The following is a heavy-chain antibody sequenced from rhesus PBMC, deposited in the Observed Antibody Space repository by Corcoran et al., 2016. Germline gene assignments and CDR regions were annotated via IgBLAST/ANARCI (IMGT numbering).Heavy chain of an antibody. J-gene: IGHJ4*01. CDR3: ASYLTAVAGPLNYFDY. CDR2: IYGSSTST. Sequence: QVQLQESGPGVVKPSETLSLTCAVSGGSISDSYRWSWIRQPPGKGLEWIGYIYGSSTSTNSNPSLKSRVTISKDTSKNQFSLKLSSVTAADTAVYYCASYLTAVAGPLNYFDYWGQGVLVTVSS. V-gene: IGHV4S10*01. CDR1: GGSISDSYR. D-gene: IGHD6-37*01.